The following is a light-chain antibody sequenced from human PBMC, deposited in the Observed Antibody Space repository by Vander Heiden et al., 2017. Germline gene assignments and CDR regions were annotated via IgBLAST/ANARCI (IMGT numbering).Light chain of an antibody. CDR2: RDS. J-gene: IGLJ2*01. CDR3: KVWDSSTDVV. Sequence: SYQLSQPLSVSVALGQTARLTCGSNISGCKDVHWYQQKPGKAPVLVIYRDSNRPSGIPERFSGSNSGNTATLTISGAQAGDEADYYCKVWDSSTDVVFGGGTKLTVL. V-gene: IGLV3-9*01. CDR1: ISGCKD.